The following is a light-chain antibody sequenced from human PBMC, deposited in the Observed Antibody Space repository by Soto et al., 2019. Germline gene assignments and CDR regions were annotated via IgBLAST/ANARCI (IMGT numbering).Light chain of an antibody. CDR3: QKYNSAPHT. V-gene: IGKV3-15*01. CDR2: AAS. Sequence: EIVMTQSPATLSVSPGERATLSCRASQSVSSNLAWYQQKPGQAPRLLIYAASTLQSGVPSRFSGSGSGTDFTLTISSLQPEDVATYYCQKYNSAPHTFGQGTKLEIK. CDR1: QSVSSN. J-gene: IGKJ2*01.